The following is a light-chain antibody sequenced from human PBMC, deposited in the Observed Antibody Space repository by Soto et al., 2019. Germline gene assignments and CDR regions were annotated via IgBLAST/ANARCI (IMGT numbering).Light chain of an antibody. CDR2: AAS. J-gene: IGKJ4*01. CDR1: QGIGND. Sequence: AIQMTQSPSSLSASVGDRVTITCRASQGIGNDLAWYQQKPGKAPKLLIYAASTLQSGVPSRFSGSGSGTDFTITISNLQPGDLASYYCLQDFHFPLSFGGGTKVEIK. V-gene: IGKV1-6*02. CDR3: LQDFHFPLS.